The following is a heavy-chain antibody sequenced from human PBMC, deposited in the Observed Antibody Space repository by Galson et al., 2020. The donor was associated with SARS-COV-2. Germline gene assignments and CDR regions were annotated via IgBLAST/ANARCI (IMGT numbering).Heavy chain of an antibody. D-gene: IGHD2-15*01. V-gene: IGHV2-70*01. Sequence: SGPTLVNPTQTLTLTCTFSGFSLSPSGMCVSWIRQPPGKSLEWLAPLDWDDDKYYRTSLKNRRTISKDTSKNQVVLTMTNMDPVDTAAYYCAGMPAGVVALEYWGQGTLVTGFS. J-gene: IGHJ4*02. CDR3: AGMPAGVVALEY. CDR1: GFSLSPSGMC. CDR2: LDWDDDK.